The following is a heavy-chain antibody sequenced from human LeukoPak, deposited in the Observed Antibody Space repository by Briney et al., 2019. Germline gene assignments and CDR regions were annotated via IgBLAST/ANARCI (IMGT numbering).Heavy chain of an antibody. CDR1: GFAFSSNW. CDR2: ISPDGSGK. CDR3: ASQAYSRFDY. Sequence: PGGSLRLSCAASGFAFSSNWMSWVRQAPGRGLELVANISPDGSGKYCMDSVKGRCAISRVNARSSLDLQLNSLRVEDTAVYFCASQAYSRFDYWGQGTLVTVSS. D-gene: IGHD4-11*01. V-gene: IGHV3-7*01. J-gene: IGHJ4*02.